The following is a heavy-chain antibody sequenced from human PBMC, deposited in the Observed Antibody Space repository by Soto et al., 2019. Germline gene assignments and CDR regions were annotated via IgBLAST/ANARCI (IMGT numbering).Heavy chain of an antibody. CDR3: AVPPNAFDI. CDR1: GGSLSSYY. CDR2: IYYSGST. Sequence: SETLSLTCTVSGGSLSSYYWSWIRQPPGKGLEWIGYIYYSGSTNYNPSLKSRVTISVDTSTSTAYMELRSLRSDDTAVYYCAVPPNAFDIWGQGTMVTRLL. V-gene: IGHV4-59*03. J-gene: IGHJ3*02.